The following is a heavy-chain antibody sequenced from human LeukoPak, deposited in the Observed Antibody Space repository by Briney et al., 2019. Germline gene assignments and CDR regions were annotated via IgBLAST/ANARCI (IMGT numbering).Heavy chain of an antibody. CDR2: INHSGST. CDR3: ASAPYSSSWYVGFDY. Sequence: SETLSLTCTVSGGSISSYYWSWIRQPPGKGLEWIGEINHSGSTNYNPSLKSRVTISVDTSKNQFSLKLSSVTAADTAVYYCASAPYSSSWYVGFDYWGQGTLVTVSS. V-gene: IGHV4-34*01. CDR1: GGSISSYY. D-gene: IGHD6-13*01. J-gene: IGHJ4*02.